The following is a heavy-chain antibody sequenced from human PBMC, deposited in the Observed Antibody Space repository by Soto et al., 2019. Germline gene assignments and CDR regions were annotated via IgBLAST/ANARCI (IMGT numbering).Heavy chain of an antibody. J-gene: IGHJ4*02. D-gene: IGHD3-10*01. CDR2: ISSSGGST. CDR1: GFTFSSYA. CDR3: ANKRSYYFDY. V-gene: IGHV3-23*01. Sequence: EVQLLESGGGLVQPGGSLRLSCAASGFTFSSYAMSWVRQAPGKGLEWVSVISSSGGSTDYADSVKGRFTISRDNSKNTLYLQMNSLRAEDTAVYYCANKRSYYFDYWGQGTLVTVSS.